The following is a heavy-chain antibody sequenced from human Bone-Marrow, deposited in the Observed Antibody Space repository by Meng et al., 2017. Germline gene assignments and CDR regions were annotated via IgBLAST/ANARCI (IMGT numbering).Heavy chain of an antibody. J-gene: IGHJ4*02. Sequence: QVPLQESGPGLVKPSGTLSPTCAVSGGSISSSNWWSWVRQPPGKGVEWIGKIYHSGITIYNPSLKSRVTMSVDNSKNQFSLKLNSMTAADTAVYYCARDPTGGEDHQRVWGQGTLVTVSS. V-gene: IGHV4-4*02. CDR2: IYHSGIT. CDR1: GGSISSSNW. D-gene: IGHD1-14*01. CDR3: ARDPTGGEDHQRV.